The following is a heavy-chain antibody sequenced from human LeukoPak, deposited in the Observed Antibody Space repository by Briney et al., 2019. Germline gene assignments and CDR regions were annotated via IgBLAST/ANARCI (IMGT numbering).Heavy chain of an antibody. J-gene: IGHJ4*02. CDR1: GFTFSDYN. CDR3: ARSGGGYSSGWFY. V-gene: IGHV3-30*02. Sequence: PGGSLRLSCAASGFTFSDYNMRWIRQAPGKGLEWVAFIRYDGSNKYYADSVKGRFTISRDNSKNTLYLQMNSLRPEDTAVYYCARSGGGYSSGWFYWGQGTLVTVSS. D-gene: IGHD6-19*01. CDR2: IRYDGSNK.